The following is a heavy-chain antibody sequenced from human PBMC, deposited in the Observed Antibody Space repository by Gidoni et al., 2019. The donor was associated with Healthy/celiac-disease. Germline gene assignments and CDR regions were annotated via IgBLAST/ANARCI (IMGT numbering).Heavy chain of an antibody. CDR2: ISSSSSYI. CDR3: ARISVVVITRGAFDI. CDR1: GFTFRSYS. D-gene: IGHD3-22*01. Sequence: EVQLVESGGGLVKPVGSLRLSCAASGFTFRSYSMNWVRQDPGKGLEWVSPISSSSSYIYYADSVKGRFTISRDNAKNALYLQMNSLRAEDTAVYYCARISVVVITRGAFDIWGQGTMVTVSS. V-gene: IGHV3-21*01. J-gene: IGHJ3*02.